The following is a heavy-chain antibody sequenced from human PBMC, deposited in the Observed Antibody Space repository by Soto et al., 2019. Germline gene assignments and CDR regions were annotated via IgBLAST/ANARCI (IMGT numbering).Heavy chain of an antibody. CDR3: AMYRVFGMDV. D-gene: IGHD2-8*01. V-gene: IGHV4-31*03. CDR1: GGFDGSVGSGNYY. Sequence: QVQLQESGPGLVKPSQTLSLTCTVSGGFDGSVGSGNYYWNWIRQHPGKGLEWIGYIFNGGSPSYDPSLGSRTTISAHTYKNLFVFNLTSVTAACTAVYFCAMYRVFGMDVWAHRTTVIVPS. CDR2: IFNGGSP. J-gene: IGHJ6*02.